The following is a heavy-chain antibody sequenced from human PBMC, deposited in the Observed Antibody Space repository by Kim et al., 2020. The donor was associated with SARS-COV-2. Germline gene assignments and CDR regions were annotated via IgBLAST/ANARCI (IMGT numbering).Heavy chain of an antibody. CDR3: ARLLGVLRGGVNWFDS. CDR1: GYIFTNYW. V-gene: IGHV5-51*01. J-gene: IGHJ5*01. Sequence: GESLKISCTGSGYIFTNYWIGWVRQMPGKGLEWMGVIYPGDSDTRYSPSFQGQVTISADKSITTAYLKWSSLKASDTAMYYCARLLGVLRGGVNWFDSWGQGTLVTVSS. D-gene: IGHD3-10*01. CDR2: IYPGDSDT.